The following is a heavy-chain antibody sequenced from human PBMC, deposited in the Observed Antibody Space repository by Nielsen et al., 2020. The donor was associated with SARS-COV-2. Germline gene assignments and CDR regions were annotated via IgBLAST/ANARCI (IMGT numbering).Heavy chain of an antibody. Sequence: GESLKISCSASGFTFSSYAMHWVRQAPGKGLEYVSAISSNGGSTYYADSVKGRFTISRDNSKNTLYLQMSSLRAEDTAVYYSVKPSRYFDWLPTFDYWGQGTLVTVSS. CDR2: ISSNGGST. CDR1: GFTFSSYA. V-gene: IGHV3-64D*06. CDR3: VKPSRYFDWLPTFDY. J-gene: IGHJ4*02. D-gene: IGHD3-9*01.